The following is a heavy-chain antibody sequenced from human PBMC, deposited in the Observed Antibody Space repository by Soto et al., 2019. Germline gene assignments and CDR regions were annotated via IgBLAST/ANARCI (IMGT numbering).Heavy chain of an antibody. CDR1: GFIFSSYA. CDR2: ISYDGSNK. V-gene: IGHV3-30-3*01. D-gene: IGHD1-26*01. J-gene: IGHJ4*02. Sequence: QVQLVESGGGVVQPGRSLRLSCAASGFIFSSYAMHWVRQAPGKGLEWVAVISYDGSNKYYADSVKGRFTISRDNSKNTLYLQMNSLRAEDTAVYYCATPRVGATMGRDYWGQGTLVTVSS. CDR3: ATPRVGATMGRDY.